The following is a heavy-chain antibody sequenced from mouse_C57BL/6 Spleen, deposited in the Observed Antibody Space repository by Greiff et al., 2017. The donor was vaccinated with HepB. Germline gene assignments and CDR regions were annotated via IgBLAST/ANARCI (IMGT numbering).Heavy chain of an antibody. V-gene: IGHV3-6*01. CDR1: GYSITSGYY. CDR3: ARVYYGYDGEYYFDY. Sequence: EVQLQQSGPGLVKPSQSLSLTCSVTGYSITSGYYWNWIRQFPGNKLEWMGYISYDGSNNYNPSLKNRISITRDTSKNQFFLKLNSVTTEDTATYYCARVYYGYDGEYYFDYWGQGTTLTVSS. D-gene: IGHD2-2*01. CDR2: ISYDGSN. J-gene: IGHJ2*01.